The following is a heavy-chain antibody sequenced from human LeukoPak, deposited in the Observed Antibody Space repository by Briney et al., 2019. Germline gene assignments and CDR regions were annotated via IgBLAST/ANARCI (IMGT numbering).Heavy chain of an antibody. CDR1: GFTFSIYW. D-gene: IGHD6-13*01. CDR3: ARILAFSGSWGYFDY. V-gene: IGHV3-7*05. J-gene: IGHJ4*02. Sequence: GGSLRLSCEASGFTFSIYWMSWVRQAPGKGLAWVANIKRDGNEKFYVDSVKGRFTISRDDANNSLYLQMNGLRAEDTAVYYCARILAFSGSWGYFDYWGQGALVTVSS. CDR2: IKRDGNEK.